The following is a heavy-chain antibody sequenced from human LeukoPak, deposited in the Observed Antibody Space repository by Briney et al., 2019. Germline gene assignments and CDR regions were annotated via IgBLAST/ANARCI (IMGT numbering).Heavy chain of an antibody. CDR1: GDSISSGDCN. CDR3: ARAETQYYDFWSGYHNWFDP. V-gene: IGHV4-31*03. CDR2: IYYSGNT. Sequence: PSETLSLTCTVSGDSISSGDCNWSWIRQHPGKGLEWMAYIYYSGNTYYNSSLQSRVTISIDTSQNQFSLKLSSVTAADTAVYYCARAETQYYDFWSGYHNWFDPWGQGTLVTVSS. J-gene: IGHJ5*02. D-gene: IGHD3-3*01.